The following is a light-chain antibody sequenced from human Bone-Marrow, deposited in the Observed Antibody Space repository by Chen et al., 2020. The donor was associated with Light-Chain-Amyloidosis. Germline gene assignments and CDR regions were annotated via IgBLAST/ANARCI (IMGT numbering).Light chain of an antibody. CDR3: QQYNNWPPWT. J-gene: IGKJ1*01. CDR1: QRVSSN. V-gene: IGKV3-15*01. Sequence: EIVMTQSPATLPVSPGEIATLPCRASQRVSSNLAWYQQKPGQAPRLLIYGASTRATGIPARFSGSGSGTEFTLTISSLQSEDFAVYYCQQYNNWPPWTFGQGTKVEIK. CDR2: GAS.